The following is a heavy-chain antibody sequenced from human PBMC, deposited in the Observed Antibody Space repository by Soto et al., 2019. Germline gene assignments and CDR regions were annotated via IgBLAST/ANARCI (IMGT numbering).Heavy chain of an antibody. CDR1: GFTFSNAW. J-gene: IGHJ4*02. CDR3: TSFIAARIDY. D-gene: IGHD6-6*01. CDR2: IKSNTDGGTT. Sequence: GGSLRLSCAASGFTFSNAWMSWVRQAPGKGLEWVGRIKSNTDGGTTDYAALMKGRFTISRDDSKNTLYLQMNSLKTEDTAVYYCTSFIAARIDYWGQGTLVTVSS. V-gene: IGHV3-15*01.